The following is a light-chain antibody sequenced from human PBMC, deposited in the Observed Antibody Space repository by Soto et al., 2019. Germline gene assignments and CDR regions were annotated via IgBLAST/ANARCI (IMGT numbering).Light chain of an antibody. J-gene: IGKJ4*01. Sequence: EVVLTQSPATLSLSPGERATLSCRASESIGNYLAWYQQKLGQAPKLLIYDASHRAIGIPGRFSGDGSGTDFTLTISSLELEDFAVYYGQGRRDWPPRLTFGGGTKVEIK. CDR1: ESIGNY. CDR2: DAS. CDR3: QGRRDWPPRLT. V-gene: IGKV3-11*01.